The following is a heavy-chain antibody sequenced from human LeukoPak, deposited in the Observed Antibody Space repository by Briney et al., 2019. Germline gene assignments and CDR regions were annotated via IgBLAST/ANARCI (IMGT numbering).Heavy chain of an antibody. Sequence: GSSVKVSCKASGYTFTGYYMPWVRQAPGQGIDWTGWVNPNSGETNYAQKFQGRVTMTRDTSICTTYMELSRLRSDDTAVYYCARDRGGEQLGAFDIWGQGTMVTVSS. V-gene: IGHV1-2*02. J-gene: IGHJ3*02. CDR3: ARDRGGEQLGAFDI. CDR2: VNPNSGET. D-gene: IGHD6-6*01. CDR1: GYTFTGYY.